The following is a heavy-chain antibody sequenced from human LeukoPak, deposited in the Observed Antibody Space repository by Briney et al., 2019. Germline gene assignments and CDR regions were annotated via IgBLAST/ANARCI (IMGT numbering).Heavy chain of an antibody. J-gene: IGHJ5*02. CDR1: GGTFTSYA. Sequence: SVKVSCKTSGGTFTSYAITWVRQAPGQGLEWMGKIIPISGTTNYAQKFQGRVTFTADESTSTAYMELSSLRSEVTALYYCARKLRLGGNWFDPWGQGTLVTVSS. V-gene: IGHV1-69*13. CDR3: ARKLRLGGNWFDP. CDR2: IIPISGTT. D-gene: IGHD1-26*01.